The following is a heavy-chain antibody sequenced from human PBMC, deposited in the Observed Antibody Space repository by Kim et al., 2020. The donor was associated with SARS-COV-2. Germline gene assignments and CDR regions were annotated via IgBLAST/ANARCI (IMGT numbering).Heavy chain of an antibody. D-gene: IGHD6-13*01. Sequence: ASVKVSCKASGYTFTSYDINWVRQATGQGLEWMGWMNPNSGNTGYAQKFQGRVTMTRNTSIITAYMELSSLTSEDTAVYFCARRRAAAGTCLSYWGQGTLVTVSS. V-gene: IGHV1-8*01. CDR3: ARRRAAAGTCLSY. CDR1: GYTFTSYD. J-gene: IGHJ4*02. CDR2: MNPNSGNT.